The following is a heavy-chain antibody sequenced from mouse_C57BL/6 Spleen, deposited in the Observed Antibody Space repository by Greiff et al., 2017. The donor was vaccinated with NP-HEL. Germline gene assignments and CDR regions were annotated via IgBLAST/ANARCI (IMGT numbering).Heavy chain of an antibody. J-gene: IGHJ3*01. CDR2: IDPSDSYT. Sequence: VQLQQPGAELVRPGTSVKLSCKASGYTFTSYWMHWVKQRPGQGLEWIGVIDPSDSYTNYNQKFKGKATLTVDTSSSTAYMQLSSLTSEDSAVYYCARSWGGNYEGVAYWGQGTLVTVSA. CDR3: ARSWGGNYEGVAY. CDR1: GYTFTSYW. V-gene: IGHV1-59*01. D-gene: IGHD2-1*01.